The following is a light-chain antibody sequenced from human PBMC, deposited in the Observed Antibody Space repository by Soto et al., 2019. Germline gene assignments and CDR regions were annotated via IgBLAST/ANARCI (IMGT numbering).Light chain of an antibody. V-gene: IGKV3-15*01. Sequence: EVVMTQSPGTLSVSPGERATLSCRASQSVSSNLAWYQQKPGQSPRLLIYGASTRATGIPARFSGSGSGTEFTLTISSLQSDDFATYYCQQYNNFPLTFGQGTKLESK. CDR2: GAS. CDR3: QQYNNFPLT. J-gene: IGKJ2*01. CDR1: QSVSSN.